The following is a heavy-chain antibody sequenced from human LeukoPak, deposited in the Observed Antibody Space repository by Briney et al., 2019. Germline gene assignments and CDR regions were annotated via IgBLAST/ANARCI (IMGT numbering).Heavy chain of an antibody. V-gene: IGHV3-74*01. D-gene: IGHD1/OR15-1a*01. CDR2: ITTDETT. CDR3: AKDWSATTDY. Sequence: PGGSLRLSCAASGFPFSISWMHWFRQVPGKGLMWVSRITTDETTTYADSVRGRFTISRDNAKNTVYLQMNSLRVEDTAVYYCAKDWSATTDYWGQGILVTVSS. J-gene: IGHJ4*02. CDR1: GFPFSISW.